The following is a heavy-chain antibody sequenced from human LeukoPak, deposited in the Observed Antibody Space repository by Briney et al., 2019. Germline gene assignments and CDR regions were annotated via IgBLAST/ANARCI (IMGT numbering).Heavy chain of an antibody. CDR2: IYYSGST. CDR1: GGSISSYY. D-gene: IGHD1-7*01. Sequence: SETLSLTCTVSGGSISSYYWSWIRQPPGKGLEWIGYIYYSGSTKYNPSLKSRVTISVGASKTQFSLKLNSVTAADTAVYYCARGSRELYYFDYWGQGTLVTVSS. V-gene: IGHV4-59*01. J-gene: IGHJ4*02. CDR3: ARGSRELYYFDY.